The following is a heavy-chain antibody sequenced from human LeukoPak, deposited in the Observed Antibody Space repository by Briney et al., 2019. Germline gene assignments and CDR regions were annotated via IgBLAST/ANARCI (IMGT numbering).Heavy chain of an antibody. CDR1: GRSISSSSYY. D-gene: IGHD4-17*01. CDR2: IYYSGST. J-gene: IGHJ4*02. CDR3: ARMRVGGDYNY. Sequence: SETLSLTCTVSGRSISSSSYYWSWIRQPPGKGLEWIGYIYYSGSTNYNPSLKSRVTISVDTSKNQFSLKLSSVTAADTAVYYCARMRVGGDYNYWGQGTLVTVSS. V-gene: IGHV4-61*01.